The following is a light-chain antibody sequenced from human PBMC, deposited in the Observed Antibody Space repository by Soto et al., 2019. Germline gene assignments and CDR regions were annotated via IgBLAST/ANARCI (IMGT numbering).Light chain of an antibody. Sequence: DAVLTQSPLSLPVTLGQPASISCRSSQSLVSGDGNSHLTWFHQRPGQSPRRLLYQVSNRDSGVPDRISGSGSATDFTLKISNVEAEDVGVYYCMQGSHWPHTFGQGTKLEIK. J-gene: IGKJ2*01. V-gene: IGKV2-30*01. CDR3: MQGSHWPHT. CDR1: QSLVSGDGNSH. CDR2: QVS.